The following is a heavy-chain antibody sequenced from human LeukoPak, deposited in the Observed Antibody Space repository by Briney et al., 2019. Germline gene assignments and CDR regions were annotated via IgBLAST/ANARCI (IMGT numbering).Heavy chain of an antibody. J-gene: IGHJ4*02. Sequence: GGSLRLSCAASGFTFSSYAMHWVRQAPGKGLEWVAVISYDGSNKYYADFVKGRFTISRDNSKNTLYLQMNCLRAEDTAVYYCARDSSGWTLGWTLGYWGRGTLVTVSS. D-gene: IGHD6-19*01. CDR1: GFTFSSYA. CDR3: ARDSSGWTLGWTLGY. CDR2: ISYDGSNK. V-gene: IGHV3-30-3*01.